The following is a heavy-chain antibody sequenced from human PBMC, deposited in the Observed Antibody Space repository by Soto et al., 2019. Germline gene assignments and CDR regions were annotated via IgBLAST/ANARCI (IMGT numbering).Heavy chain of an antibody. J-gene: IGHJ5*02. D-gene: IGHD3-3*01. V-gene: IGHV4-4*07. Sequence: SETLSLTCTVSGGAISGYCWTWIRQSAGKGLEWIGRIYSSGGTKYNPSLQSRVTMSLDTSKNQCSLRLTSVTAADTAVYYCARRQRFSDSFDPWGQGTLVPVSS. CDR1: GGAISGYC. CDR3: ARRQRFSDSFDP. CDR2: IYSSGGT.